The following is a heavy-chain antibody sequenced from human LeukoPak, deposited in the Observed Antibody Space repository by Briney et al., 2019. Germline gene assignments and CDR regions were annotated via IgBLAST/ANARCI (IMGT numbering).Heavy chain of an antibody. V-gene: IGHV4-39*01. Sequence: SETLSLTCTVSGGSISSSSYYWGWIRQPPGKGLEWIGSMYYSGSTYSNPSLMSRVTISVDTSKNEFSLKLSSETAADTAVYYCAGARVEWLEYYYYMDVWGKGTTVTVSS. CDR1: GGSISSSSYY. J-gene: IGHJ6*03. D-gene: IGHD3-3*01. CDR2: MYYSGST. CDR3: AGARVEWLEYYYYMDV.